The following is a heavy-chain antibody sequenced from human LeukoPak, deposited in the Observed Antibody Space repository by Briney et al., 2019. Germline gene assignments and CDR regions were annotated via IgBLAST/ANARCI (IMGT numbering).Heavy chain of an antibody. V-gene: IGHV3-23*01. Sequence: GSLRLSCAASGFTFSSYAMSWVRQAPGKGLEWVSAISGSGLSTYYADSVRGRFTISRDNSKNTLYLQMNSLRAEDTAVYYCAKAKYSGSYYFDYWGQGTLVTVSS. CDR3: AKAKYSGSYYFDY. D-gene: IGHD1-26*01. J-gene: IGHJ4*02. CDR2: ISGSGLST. CDR1: GFTFSSYA.